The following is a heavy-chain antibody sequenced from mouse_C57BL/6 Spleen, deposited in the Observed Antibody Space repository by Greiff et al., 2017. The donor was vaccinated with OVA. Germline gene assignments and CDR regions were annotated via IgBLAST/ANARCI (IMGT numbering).Heavy chain of an antibody. CDR1: GFTFSDYY. Sequence: EVQLVESEGGLVQPGSSMKLSCTASGFTFSDYYMAWVRQVPEKGLEWVANINYDGSSTYYLDSLKSRFIISRDNAKNILYLQMSSLKSEDTATYYCARERSTWYFDVWGTGTTVTVSS. CDR3: ARERSTWYFDV. V-gene: IGHV5-16*01. J-gene: IGHJ1*03. CDR2: INYDGSST. D-gene: IGHD5-1*01.